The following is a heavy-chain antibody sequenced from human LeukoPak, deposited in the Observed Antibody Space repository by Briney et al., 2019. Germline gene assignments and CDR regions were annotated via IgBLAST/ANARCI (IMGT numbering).Heavy chain of an antibody. CDR2: INPNSGGT. CDR1: GYTFTGYY. J-gene: IGHJ4*02. V-gene: IGHV1-2*02. CDR3: ARGSSGSYSDFDY. Sequence: ASVKVSCKASGYTFTGYYMHWVRQAPGQGLEWMGWINPNSGGTNYAQKFQGRVTMTRDTSISTAYMELSRLRSDDTAVYYCARGSSGSYSDFDYWGQGTLVTVSS. D-gene: IGHD1-26*01.